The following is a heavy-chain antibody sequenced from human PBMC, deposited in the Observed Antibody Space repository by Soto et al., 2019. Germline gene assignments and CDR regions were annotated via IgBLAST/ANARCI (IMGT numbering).Heavy chain of an antibody. CDR3: ARGVVIGVKRSWFDP. CDR2: IYYSGST. CDR1: GGSIGSRSYY. J-gene: IGHJ5*02. D-gene: IGHD2-15*01. Sequence: SETLSLTCTVSGGSIGSRSYYWGWIRQPPGKGLEWIGSIYYSGSTYYNPSLKSRVTISVDTSKNQFSLKLRSVTAADTAVYYCARGVVIGVKRSWFDPWGQGTLVTVSS. V-gene: IGHV4-39*01.